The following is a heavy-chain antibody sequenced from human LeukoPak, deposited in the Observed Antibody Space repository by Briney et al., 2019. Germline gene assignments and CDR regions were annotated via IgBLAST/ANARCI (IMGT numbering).Heavy chain of an antibody. CDR3: TRGKVPAARNYYYYGMDV. CDR2: IRSKAYGGTT. D-gene: IGHD2-2*01. Sequence: GQSLRLSCTASGFTFGDYAMSWVRQAPGKGPEWVGFIRSKAYGGTTEYAASVKGRFTISRDDSKSIAYLQMNSLKTEDTAVYYCTRGKVPAARNYYYYGMDVWGKGTTVTVSS. V-gene: IGHV3-49*04. J-gene: IGHJ6*04. CDR1: GFTFGDYA.